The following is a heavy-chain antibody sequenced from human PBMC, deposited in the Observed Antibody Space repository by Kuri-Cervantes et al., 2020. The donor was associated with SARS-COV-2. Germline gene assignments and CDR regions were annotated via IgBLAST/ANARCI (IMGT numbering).Heavy chain of an antibody. CDR2: INPNSGGT. Sequence: ASVKVSCKASGYTFTGYYMHWVRQAPGQGLEWMGRINPNSGGTNYAQKFQGRVTMTSDTSISTAYMELSRLRSDDTVVYYCARGLEVVGATTGVGYWGQGTLVTVSS. CDR1: GYTFTGYY. CDR3: ARGLEVVGATTGVGY. D-gene: IGHD1-26*01. V-gene: IGHV1-2*05. J-gene: IGHJ4*02.